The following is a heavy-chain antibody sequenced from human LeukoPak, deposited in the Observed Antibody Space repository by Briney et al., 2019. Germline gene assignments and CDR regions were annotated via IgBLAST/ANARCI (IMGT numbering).Heavy chain of an antibody. Sequence: SETLSLTCAVYGGSFSGYYWSWIRQPPGKGLEWIGEINHSGSTNYNPSLKSRVTISVDTSKNQFSLKLSSVTAADTAVYYCARETSNSYGYGGYFDYWGQGTLVTVSS. V-gene: IGHV4-34*01. J-gene: IGHJ4*02. D-gene: IGHD5-18*01. CDR2: INHSGST. CDR3: ARETSNSYGYGGYFDY. CDR1: GGSFSGYY.